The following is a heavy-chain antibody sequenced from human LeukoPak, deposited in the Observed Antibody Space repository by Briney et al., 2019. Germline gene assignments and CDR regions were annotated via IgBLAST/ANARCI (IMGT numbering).Heavy chain of an antibody. CDR1: GFTFSSYA. CDR3: ARVGSFDYGSGSYLSPWEEYNWFDP. J-gene: IGHJ5*02. D-gene: IGHD3-10*01. CDR2: ISSNGGST. Sequence: GGSLRLSCAASGFTFSSYAMHWVRQAPGKGLEYVSAISSNGGSTYYANSVKGRFTISRDNSKNTLYLQMNSLRAEDTAVYYCARVGSFDYGSGSYLSPWEEYNWFDPWGQGTLVTVSS. V-gene: IGHV3-64*01.